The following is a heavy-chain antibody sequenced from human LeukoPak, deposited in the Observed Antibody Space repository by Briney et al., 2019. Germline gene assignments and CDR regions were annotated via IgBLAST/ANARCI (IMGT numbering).Heavy chain of an antibody. Sequence: ASVKVSCKASGYTFTSYGISWVRQAPGQGLEWMGWISAYNGNTNYAQKFQGRVTITADESTSTAYMELSSLRSEDTAVYYCARDPVRDAFDIWGQGTMVTVSS. V-gene: IGHV1-18*01. J-gene: IGHJ3*02. CDR1: GYTFTSYG. D-gene: IGHD3-3*01. CDR3: ARDPVRDAFDI. CDR2: ISAYNGNT.